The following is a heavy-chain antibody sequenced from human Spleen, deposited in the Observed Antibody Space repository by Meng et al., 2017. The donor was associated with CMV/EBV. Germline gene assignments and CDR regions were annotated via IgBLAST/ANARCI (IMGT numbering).Heavy chain of an antibody. J-gene: IGHJ4*02. V-gene: IGHV6-1*01. CDR3: TRSDGRNRFDY. Sequence: TGDSVSGNSAMWHWIRQSPSRGLEWLGRTYYRSRWYNDYAVSVKSRIIITPDTSKNHFSLQLNSVTPEDTAIYYCTRSDGRNRFDYWGLGSLVTVSS. CDR2: TYYRSRWYN. D-gene: IGHD1-26*01. CDR1: GDSVSGNSAM.